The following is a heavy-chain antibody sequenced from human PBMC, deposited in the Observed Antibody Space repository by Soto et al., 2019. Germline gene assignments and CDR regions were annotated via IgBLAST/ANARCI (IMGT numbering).Heavy chain of an antibody. V-gene: IGHV4-59*01. CDR1: GGSISRYY. Sequence: SETLSLTCTVSGGSISRYYWSWIRQPPGKGLEWIGYIYYSGSTNYNPSLKSRVTISVDTSKNQFSLKLRSLRSDDTAVYYCARDVVNWNDNLQLPDYFDYWGQGTLVTVSS. J-gene: IGHJ4*02. CDR3: ARDVVNWNDNLQLPDYFDY. D-gene: IGHD1-20*01. CDR2: IYYSGST.